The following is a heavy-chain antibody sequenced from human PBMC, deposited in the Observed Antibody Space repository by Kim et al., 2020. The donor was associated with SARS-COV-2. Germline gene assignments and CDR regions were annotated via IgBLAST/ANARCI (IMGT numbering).Heavy chain of an antibody. D-gene: IGHD3-10*01. J-gene: IGHJ5*02. V-gene: IGHV1-69*13. Sequence: SVKVSCKASGGTFSSYAISWVRQAPGQGLEWMGGIIPLFGPANYAQKFQGRVTITADESTITAYMELSSMTSEDTAVYYCARGWTDVRGVITPFGFDPWGQGTLVTVSS. CDR3: ARGWTDVRGVITPFGFDP. CDR2: IIPLFGPA. CDR1: GGTFSSYA.